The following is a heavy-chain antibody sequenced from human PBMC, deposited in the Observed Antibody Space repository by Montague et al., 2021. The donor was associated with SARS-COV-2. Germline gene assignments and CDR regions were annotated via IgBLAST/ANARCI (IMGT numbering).Heavy chain of an antibody. CDR2: MYYSGST. CDR1: GGSISSSNYY. J-gene: IGHJ6*02. CDR3: ARDDIVLQGVTKGMDV. V-gene: IGHV4-39*07. D-gene: IGHD3-10*01. Sequence: SEPLSLTCTVSGGSISSSNYYWGWIRQPPGKGLEWIGNMYYSGSTYYNPSLKSRVTISIDTSKNQFSLKLSSVTAADTAVYYCARDDIVLQGVTKGMDVWGQGATVTVSS.